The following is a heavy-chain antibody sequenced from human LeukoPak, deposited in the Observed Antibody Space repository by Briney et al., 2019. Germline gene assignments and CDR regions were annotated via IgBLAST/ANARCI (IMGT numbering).Heavy chain of an antibody. CDR1: GGSISSNY. D-gene: IGHD4-23*01. CDR2: IHYSGST. CDR3: AKEGGHSGWFDP. J-gene: IGHJ5*02. V-gene: IGHV4-59*01. Sequence: PSETLSLTCTVSGGSISSNYWSWIRQPPGEGLEWIAYIHYSGSTNYNPSLKSRVTISLDTSKNQFSLKVSSVTAADTAVYYCAKEGGHSGWFDPWGQGTPVTVSS.